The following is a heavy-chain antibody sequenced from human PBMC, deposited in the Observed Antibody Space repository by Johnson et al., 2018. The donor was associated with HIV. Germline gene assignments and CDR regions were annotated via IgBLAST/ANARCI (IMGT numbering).Heavy chain of an antibody. D-gene: IGHD3-22*01. J-gene: IGHJ3*02. CDR1: GFTFSSYA. V-gene: IGHV3-30*04. CDR3: ARRRYYDSSGSHAFDI. Sequence: QVQLVESGGGVVQPGGSLRLSCAASGFTFSSYAMHWVRQAPGKGLEWVAVISYDGSNKYYEDSVKGRFTISRDNSKNTLYLQMNSLRAEDTAVYYCARRRYYDSSGSHAFDIWGQGTMVTVSS. CDR2: ISYDGSNK.